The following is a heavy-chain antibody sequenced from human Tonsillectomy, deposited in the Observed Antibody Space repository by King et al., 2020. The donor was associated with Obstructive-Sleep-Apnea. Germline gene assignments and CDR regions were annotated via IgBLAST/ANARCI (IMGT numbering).Heavy chain of an antibody. CDR1: GYTFTSYD. CDR3: ARVRPNNPPTVDRSGRRTPEYYFDY. J-gene: IGHJ4*02. Sequence: VQLVEAGAEVKKPGASVKVSCKASGYTFTSYDINWVRQATGQGLEWMGWMNPKSGNTGYAQKYQGRVTMTRKTSISTAYIELSSLRTEDTAVYYCARVRPNNPPTVDRSGRRTPEYYFDYWGQGTLVTVSS. CDR2: MNPKSGNT. V-gene: IGHV1-8*01. D-gene: IGHD4-23*01.